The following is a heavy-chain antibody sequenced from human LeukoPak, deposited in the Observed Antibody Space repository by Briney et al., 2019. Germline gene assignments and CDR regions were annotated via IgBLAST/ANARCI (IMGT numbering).Heavy chain of an antibody. CDR3: ARGSYYDFWSGYFVHYYYMDV. J-gene: IGHJ6*03. CDR2: IYYSGST. V-gene: IGHV4-59*01. D-gene: IGHD3-3*01. CDR1: GGSFSGYY. Sequence: SETLSLTCAVYGGSFSGYYWSWIRQPPGKGLEWIGYIYYSGSTNYNPSLKSRVTISVDTSKNQFSLKLSSVTAADTAVYYCARGSYYDFWSGYFVHYYYMDVWGKGTTVTVSS.